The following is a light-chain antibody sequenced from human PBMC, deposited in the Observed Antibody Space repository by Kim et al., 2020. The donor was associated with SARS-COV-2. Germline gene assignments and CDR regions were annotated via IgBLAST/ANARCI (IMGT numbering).Light chain of an antibody. Sequence: ASVGDRVTITCRASQSMSNYLNWYHQKPGKAPKLLIYAASSLQIGVPSRFSGSGSGTDFTLTISSLQPEDFSTYYCQQNYNTPFTFGPGTKVDIK. V-gene: IGKV1-39*01. CDR3: QQNYNTPFT. CDR2: AAS. J-gene: IGKJ3*01. CDR1: QSMSNY.